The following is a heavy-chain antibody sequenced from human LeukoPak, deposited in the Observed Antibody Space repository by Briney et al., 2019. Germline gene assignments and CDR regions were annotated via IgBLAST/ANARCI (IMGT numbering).Heavy chain of an antibody. D-gene: IGHD3-10*02. CDR2: INHSGST. V-gene: IGHV4-34*01. Sequence: PSETLSLTCAVYGGSFSGYYWSWIRQPPGKGLEWMGEINHSGSTNYNPSLKSRVTISVDTSKNQFSLKLSSVTAADTAIYYCTRGMLRQPPDYWGQGMLVTVSS. J-gene: IGHJ4*02. CDR3: TRGMLRQPPDY. CDR1: GGSFSGYY.